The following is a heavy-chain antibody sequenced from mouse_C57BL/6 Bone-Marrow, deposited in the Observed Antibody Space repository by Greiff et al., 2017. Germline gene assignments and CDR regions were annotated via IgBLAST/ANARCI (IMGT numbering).Heavy chain of an antibody. V-gene: IGHV5-4*01. Sequence: EVMLVESGGGLVKPGGSLKLSCAASGFTFSSYAMSWVRQTPEKRLEWVATISDGGSYTYYPDNVKGRFTISRDNAKNNLYLQMSHLKSEDTAMYYCARDTIYYGNYGGFADWGQGTLVTVSA. CDR1: GFTFSSYA. CDR3: ARDTIYYGNYGGFAD. D-gene: IGHD2-1*01. J-gene: IGHJ3*01. CDR2: ISDGGSYT.